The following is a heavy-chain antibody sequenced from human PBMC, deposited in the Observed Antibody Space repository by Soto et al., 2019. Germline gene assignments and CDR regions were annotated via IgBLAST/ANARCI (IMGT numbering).Heavy chain of an antibody. CDR2: IYHTGIA. Sequence: LVLLSLSSTVDGGSITNNRWWSRIRKHPGKGPELIGEIYHTGIANYNPSLESRVAFSVDKSKNQFSLSLTSVTAADTAVYYCVSKLGPYYYGLDVWVQGTTVTGSS. CDR3: VSKLGPYYYGLDV. CDR1: GGSITNNRW. V-gene: IGHV4-4*02. J-gene: IGHJ6*02. D-gene: IGHD3-16*01.